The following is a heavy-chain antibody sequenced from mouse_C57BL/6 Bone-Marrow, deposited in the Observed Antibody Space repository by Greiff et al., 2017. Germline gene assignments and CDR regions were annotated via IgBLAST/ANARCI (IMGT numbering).Heavy chain of an antibody. D-gene: IGHD1-1*01. CDR2: IDPSDSET. CDR3: ARSLGYYGSSPMDY. V-gene: IGHV1-52*01. CDR1: GYTFTSYW. Sequence: QVQLQQPGAELVRPGSSVKLSCKASGYTFTSYWMHWVKQRPIQGLEWIGNIDPSDSETHYNQKFKDKATLTVDKSSSTAYMQLSSLTSEDSAVXYCARSLGYYGSSPMDYWGQGTSVTVSS. J-gene: IGHJ4*01.